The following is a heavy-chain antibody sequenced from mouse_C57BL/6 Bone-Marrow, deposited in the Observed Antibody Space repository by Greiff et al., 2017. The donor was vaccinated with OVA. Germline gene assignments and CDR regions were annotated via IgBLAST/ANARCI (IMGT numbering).Heavy chain of an antibody. CDR2: IYPRDGST. CDR3: ARHGHYGNYVGWFAY. D-gene: IGHD2-1*01. J-gene: IGHJ3*01. V-gene: IGHV1-78*01. Sequence: QVQLQQSDAELVKPGASVKISCEVSGYTFTDHTIHWMKQRPEQGLEWIGYIYPRDGSTKYNEKFKGKATLTADKSSSTAYMQLNSLTSEDSAVYFCARHGHYGNYVGWFAYWGQGTLVTVSA. CDR1: GYTFTDHT.